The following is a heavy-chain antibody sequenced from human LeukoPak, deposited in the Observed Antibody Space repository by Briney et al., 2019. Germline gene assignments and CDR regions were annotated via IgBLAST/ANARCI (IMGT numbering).Heavy chain of an antibody. J-gene: IGHJ4*02. V-gene: IGHV4-39*07. CDR3: ARDGYIVVVVAATGGYFDY. Sequence: SETLSLTCTVSGGSISSSSYYWGWIRQPPGKGLEWIGSIYYSGNTYYNPSLKSRVTISVDTSKNQFSLKLSSVTAADTAVYYCARDGYIVVVVAATGGYFDYWGQGTLVTVSS. D-gene: IGHD2-15*01. CDR1: GGSISSSSYY. CDR2: IYYSGNT.